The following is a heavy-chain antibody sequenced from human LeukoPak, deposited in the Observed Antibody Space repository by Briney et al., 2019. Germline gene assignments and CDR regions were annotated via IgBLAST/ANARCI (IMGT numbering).Heavy chain of an antibody. CDR2: INPSGGST. CDR1: GYTFTSYC. Sequence: ASVKVSCKASGYTFTSYCMHWVRQAPGQGLEWMGIINPSGGSTSYAQKFQGRVTMTRDTSTSTVYMELSSLRSEDTAVYYCARGPSNPYYYDSSGYYGRLDYWGQGTLVTVSS. V-gene: IGHV1-46*01. CDR3: ARGPSNPYYYDSSGYYGRLDY. D-gene: IGHD3-22*01. J-gene: IGHJ4*02.